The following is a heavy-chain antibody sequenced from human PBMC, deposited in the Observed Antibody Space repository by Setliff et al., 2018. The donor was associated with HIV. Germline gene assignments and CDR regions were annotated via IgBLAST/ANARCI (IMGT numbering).Heavy chain of an antibody. Sequence: SETLSLTCAVYGGSFSGYYWSWIRQPPGKGLEWIGEINHSGSTNYNPSLESRVTISVDTSKNQFSLKLSSVTAADTAVYYCNIYYYYYMDVWGKGTTVTVSS. CDR3: NIYYYYYMDV. V-gene: IGHV4-34*01. CDR1: GGSFSGYY. CDR2: INHSGST. J-gene: IGHJ6*03.